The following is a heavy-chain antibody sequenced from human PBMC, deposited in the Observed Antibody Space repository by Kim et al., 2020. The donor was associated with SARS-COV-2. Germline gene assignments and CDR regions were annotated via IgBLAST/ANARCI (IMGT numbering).Heavy chain of an antibody. J-gene: IGHJ5*02. V-gene: IGHV1-18*01. D-gene: IGHD3-10*01. CDR1: GYTFTSYG. Sequence: ASVKVSCKASGYTFTSYGISWVRQAPAQGLEWMGWISAYNGNTNYAQKLQGRVTMTTDTSTSTAYMELRSLRSDDTAVYYCARAGFHREANWFDPWGQGTLVTVSS. CDR3: ARAGFHREANWFDP. CDR2: ISAYNGNT.